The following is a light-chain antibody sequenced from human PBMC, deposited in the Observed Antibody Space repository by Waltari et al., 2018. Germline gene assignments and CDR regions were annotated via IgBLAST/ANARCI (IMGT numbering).Light chain of an antibody. CDR2: GAS. Sequence: EIVLTPSPGTLSLSPGDTATLSCRASQSVGGTLAWYQQKSGQAPRLLIYGASIRATGVPDRFSGSGSGTEFSLTISRLEPEDFAVYYCQHYVRLPVTFGQGTKVEIK. J-gene: IGKJ1*01. V-gene: IGKV3-20*01. CDR1: QSVGGT. CDR3: QHYVRLPVT.